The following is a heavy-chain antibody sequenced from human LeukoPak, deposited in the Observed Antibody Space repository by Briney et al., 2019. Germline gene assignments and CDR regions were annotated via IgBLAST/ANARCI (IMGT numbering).Heavy chain of an antibody. CDR1: GYSFTSYW. J-gene: IGHJ5*02. CDR3: ARRVGTTGTTGWFDP. CDR2: IYPGDSDT. D-gene: IGHD1-1*01. V-gene: IGHV5-51*01. Sequence: GESLKISCKGSGYSFTSYWIGWVRQMPGKGVEWMGIIYPGDSDTRYSPSFQGQVTISADKSISTAYLQWSSLKASDTAMYYCARRVGTTGTTGWFDPWGQGTLVTVSS.